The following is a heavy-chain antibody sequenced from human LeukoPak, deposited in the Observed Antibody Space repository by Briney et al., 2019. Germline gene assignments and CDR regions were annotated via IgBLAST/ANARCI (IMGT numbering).Heavy chain of an antibody. CDR1: GFTVSSTY. CDR2: VYKDGKM. Sequence: GGSLRLSCAASGFTVSSTYMSWVRQSPGKGLEWVSVVYKDGKMFYIDSVKGRFAISRDTSKNTVYLQMNNLRAEDTAVYYCAGRHYSGGDCYFAGADPFDHWGQGTLVTVSS. V-gene: IGHV3-53*01. D-gene: IGHD2-21*01. CDR3: AGRHYSGGDCYFAGADPFDH. J-gene: IGHJ4*02.